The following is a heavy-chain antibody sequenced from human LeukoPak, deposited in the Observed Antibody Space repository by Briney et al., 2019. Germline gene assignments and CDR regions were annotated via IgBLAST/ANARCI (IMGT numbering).Heavy chain of an antibody. J-gene: IGHJ6*03. V-gene: IGHV4-39*07. Sequence: SETLSLTCTVSGGSISSSSYYWGWIRQPPGKGLEWIGSIYYSGSTYYNPSLKSRVTISVDTSKNQFSLKLSSVTAADTAVYYCARDGEWFGGVISYYYYYMDVWGKGTTVTVSS. D-gene: IGHD3-16*01. CDR1: GGSISSSSYY. CDR2: IYYSGST. CDR3: ARDGEWFGGVISYYYYYMDV.